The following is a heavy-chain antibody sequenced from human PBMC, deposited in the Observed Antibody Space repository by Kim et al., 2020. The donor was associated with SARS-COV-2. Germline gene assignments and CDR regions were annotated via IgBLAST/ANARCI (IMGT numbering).Heavy chain of an antibody. D-gene: IGHD3-10*01. J-gene: IGHJ3*02. V-gene: IGHV4-34*01. CDR3: ARSRLAFMVRGASAFDI. Sequence: LKSLVTISVDTSKNQCSLRLSSVTAADTAVYYCARSRLAFMVRGASAFDIWGQGTMVTVSS.